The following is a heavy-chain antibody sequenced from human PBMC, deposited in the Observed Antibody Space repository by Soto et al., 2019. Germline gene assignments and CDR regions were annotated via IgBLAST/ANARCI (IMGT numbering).Heavy chain of an antibody. V-gene: IGHV1-3*01. CDR1: GYTFTSYA. J-gene: IGHJ4*02. D-gene: IGHD2-21*02. CDR3: ARSIVVVTALDY. CDR2: INAGNGNT. Sequence: QVQLVQSGAEVKKPGASVKVSCKASGYTFTSYAMHWVRQAPGQRLEWMGWINAGNGNTKYSQKFDGRVTITRDTSANTAYMELSSLRSEDTAVYYCARSIVVVTALDYWGQGTLVTVSS.